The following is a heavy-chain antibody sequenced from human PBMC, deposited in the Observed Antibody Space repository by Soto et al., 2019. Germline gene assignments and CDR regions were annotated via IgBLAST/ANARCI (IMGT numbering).Heavy chain of an antibody. D-gene: IGHD5-12*01. Sequence: TGGSLRLSCAASGFTFSSYAMSWVRQAPGKGLEWVSAISGSGGSTYYADSVKGRFTISRDNSKNTLYLQMNSLRAEDTAVYYCAKLRGRALRTFDYWGQGTLVTVSS. CDR3: AKLRGRALRTFDY. V-gene: IGHV3-23*01. J-gene: IGHJ4*02. CDR1: GFTFSSYA. CDR2: ISGSGGST.